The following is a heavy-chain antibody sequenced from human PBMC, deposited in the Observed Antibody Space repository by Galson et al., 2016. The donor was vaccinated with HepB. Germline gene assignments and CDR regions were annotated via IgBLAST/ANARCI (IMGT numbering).Heavy chain of an antibody. Sequence: SLRLSCAVSGFTVTDYWMSWVRQAPGKGLQWVANMKEDGSEKYYADSVKGRFSISSDGVKNSLSLDMTSLRGEDTAVYYCARDRPDGDPHFDHWGQGALVTVSS. V-gene: IGHV3-7*03. CDR2: MKEDGSEK. D-gene: IGHD2-21*01. J-gene: IGHJ4*02. CDR1: GFTVTDYW. CDR3: ARDRPDGDPHFDH.